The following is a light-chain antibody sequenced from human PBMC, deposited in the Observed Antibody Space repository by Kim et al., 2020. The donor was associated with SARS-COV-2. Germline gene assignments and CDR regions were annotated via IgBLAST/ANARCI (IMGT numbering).Light chain of an antibody. CDR2: DVS. J-gene: IGLJ2*01. CDR3: SSYTSSSTLV. V-gene: IGLV2-14*01. Sequence: QAVLTQPASVSGSPGQSITISCTGTSSDVGGYNYVSWYQQHPGKAPKLMIYDVSKRPSGVSNRFSGSKSGNTASLTISGLQAEDEADYYCSSYTSSSTLVFGGGTQLTV. CDR1: SSDVGGYNY.